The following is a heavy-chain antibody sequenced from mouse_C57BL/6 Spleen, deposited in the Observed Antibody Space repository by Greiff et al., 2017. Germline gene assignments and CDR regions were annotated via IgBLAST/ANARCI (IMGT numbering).Heavy chain of an antibody. CDR3: ARHGSSPFAY. D-gene: IGHD1-1*01. V-gene: IGHV5-12*01. CDR1: GFTFSDYY. Sequence: EVQLQESGGGLVQPGGSLKLSCAASGFTFSDYYMYWVRQTPEKRLEWVAYISNGGGSTYYPDTVKGRFTISRDNAKNTLYLQMSRLKSEDTAMYYCARHGSSPFAYWGQGTLVTVSA. CDR2: ISNGGGST. J-gene: IGHJ3*01.